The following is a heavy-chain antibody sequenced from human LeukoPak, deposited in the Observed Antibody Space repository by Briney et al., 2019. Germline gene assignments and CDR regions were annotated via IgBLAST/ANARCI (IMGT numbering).Heavy chain of an antibody. V-gene: IGHV4-59*01. D-gene: IGHD1-26*01. J-gene: IGHJ2*01. CDR3: AREGDKIWDFDL. Sequence: PSETPSLTCTVSGGSISSYYWSWIRQPPGKGLERIWYIYYSGSTNYNPSLKSRVTLSVDTSKNQFSLKLSSVTAADTAVYYCAREGDKIWDFDLWRRGTLVTVSS. CDR2: IYYSGST. CDR1: GGSISSYY.